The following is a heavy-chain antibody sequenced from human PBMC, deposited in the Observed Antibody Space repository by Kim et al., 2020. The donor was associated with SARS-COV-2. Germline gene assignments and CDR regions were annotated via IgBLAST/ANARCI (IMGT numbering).Heavy chain of an antibody. J-gene: IGHJ5*02. CDR3: ARVGEAYDYVWGSYRMNWFDP. CDR2: ISAYNDNT. V-gene: IGHV1-18*01. Sequence: ASVKVSCKASGYTFTNYGINWVRQAPGQGLEWLGWISAYNDNTNYAQKLQGRVTMTTDTSTSTAYMELRSLRSDDTAVYYCARVGEAYDYVWGSYRMNWFDPWGQGTLVPVSS. D-gene: IGHD3-16*01. CDR1: GYTFTNYG.